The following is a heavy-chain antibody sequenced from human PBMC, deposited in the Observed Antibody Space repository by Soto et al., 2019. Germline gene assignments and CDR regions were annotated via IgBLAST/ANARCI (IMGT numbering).Heavy chain of an antibody. Sequence: QVQLQESGPGLVKPSETLSLTCTVSGGSISSYYWSWIRQPPGKGLEWIGYIYYSGSTNYNPSLKSRVTRTVHTSKNQFSLKLSSVTAADTAVYYCARQRYIWNYGFDYWGQGTLVTVSS. D-gene: IGHD1-7*01. CDR2: IYYSGST. CDR1: GGSISSYY. J-gene: IGHJ4*02. V-gene: IGHV4-59*08. CDR3: ARQRYIWNYGFDY.